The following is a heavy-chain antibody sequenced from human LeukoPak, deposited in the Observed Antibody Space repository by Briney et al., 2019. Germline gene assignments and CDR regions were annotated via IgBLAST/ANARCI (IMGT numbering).Heavy chain of an antibody. J-gene: IGHJ5*02. V-gene: IGHV1-18*01. CDR1: GYTFTSYG. CDR3: VRVGLGAAAGNWFDP. D-gene: IGHD6-13*01. Sequence: ASVKVSCKASGYTFTSYGISWVRQAPGQGLEWMGWISAYNGNTNYAQKLQGRATMTTDTSTSTAYMELRSLRSDDTAVYYCVRVGLGAAAGNWFDPWGQGTLVTVSS. CDR2: ISAYNGNT.